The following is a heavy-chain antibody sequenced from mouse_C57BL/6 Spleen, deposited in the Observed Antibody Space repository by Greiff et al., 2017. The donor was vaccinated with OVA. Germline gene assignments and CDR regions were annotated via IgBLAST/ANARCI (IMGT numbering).Heavy chain of an antibody. D-gene: IGHD2-4*01. CDR2: INPSTGGT. J-gene: IGHJ4*01. V-gene: IGHV1-42*01. CDR3: ARSGYDYDGGYAMDY. Sequence: EVQLQQSGPELVKPGASVKISCKASGYSFTGYYMNWVKQSPAKSLEWIGEINPSTGGTTYNQKIKAKATLTVDKSASTAYMQLKSLTSEDSAVYDGARSGYDYDGGYAMDYWGQGTSVTVSS. CDR1: GYSFTGYY.